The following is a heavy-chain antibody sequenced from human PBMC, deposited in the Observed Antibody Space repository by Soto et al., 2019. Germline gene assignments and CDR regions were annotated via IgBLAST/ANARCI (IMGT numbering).Heavy chain of an antibody. CDR1: GFTVSSHY. J-gene: IGHJ6*03. D-gene: IGHD2-8*01. CDR3: AKEARAMLHYYYMDV. V-gene: IGHV3-66*01. CDR2: IQSGGST. Sequence: GGSLRLSCAASGFTVSSHYMNWVRQAPGKGLEWVSLIQSGGSTFYADSVKGRFTISRDNSKNTLFLQMNSLRAEDTAVYYCAKEARAMLHYYYMDVWGKGTTVTVSS.